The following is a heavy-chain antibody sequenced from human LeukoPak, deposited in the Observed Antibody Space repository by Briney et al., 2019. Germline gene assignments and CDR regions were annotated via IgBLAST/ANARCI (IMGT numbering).Heavy chain of an antibody. J-gene: IGHJ4*02. CDR1: GGTFSSYA. CDR3: ARASLDCSGGSCFTGAFDY. D-gene: IGHD2-15*01. Sequence: SVKVSCKASGGTFSSYAISWVRQAPGQGLEWMGRIIPILGIANYAQKFQGRVTITADKSTSTAYMELSSLRSEDTAVYYCARASLDCSGGSCFTGAFDYWGQGTLVTVSS. V-gene: IGHV1-69*04. CDR2: IIPILGIA.